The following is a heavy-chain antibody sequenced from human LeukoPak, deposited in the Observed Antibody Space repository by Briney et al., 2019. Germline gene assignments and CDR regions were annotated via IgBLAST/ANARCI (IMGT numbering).Heavy chain of an antibody. D-gene: IGHD3-22*01. J-gene: IGHJ4*02. CDR3: AKAGDSSGYYYDYFDY. CDR2: ISGSGGST. CDR1: GFTFSSYA. V-gene: IGHV3-23*01. Sequence: GGSLGLSCAASGFTFSSYAMSWVRQAPGKGLEWVSAISGSGGSTYYADSVKGRFTISRDNSKNTLYLQMNSLRAEGTAVYYCAKAGDSSGYYYDYFDYWGQGTLVTVSS.